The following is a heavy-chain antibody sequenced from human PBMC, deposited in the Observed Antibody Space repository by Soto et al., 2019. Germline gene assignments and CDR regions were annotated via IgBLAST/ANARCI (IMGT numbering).Heavy chain of an antibody. D-gene: IGHD2-2*01. CDR3: AKTPIVVVPAARSRWFDP. V-gene: IGHV3-23*01. Sequence: GGSLRLSCAASGFTFSSYAMSWVRQAPGKGLEWVSAISGSGGSTYYADSVKGRFTISRDNSKNTLYLQMNSLRAEDTAVYYFAKTPIVVVPAARSRWFDPWGQGTLVTVSS. J-gene: IGHJ5*02. CDR1: GFTFSSYA. CDR2: ISGSGGST.